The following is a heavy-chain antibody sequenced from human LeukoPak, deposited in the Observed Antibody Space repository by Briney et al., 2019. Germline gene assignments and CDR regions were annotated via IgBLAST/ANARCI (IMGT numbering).Heavy chain of an antibody. D-gene: IGHD6-19*01. Sequence: GGSLRLSCAASGFTFSDYAMRWVRQAPGKGLEWVSGISDTGGSTYYADSVKGRFTISRDNSKNTLYLQMNSLRAEDTAIYYCAKLPVSYSSGWSNFDYWGQGTLVTVSS. CDR2: ISDTGGST. J-gene: IGHJ4*02. CDR1: GFTFSDYA. CDR3: AKLPVSYSSGWSNFDY. V-gene: IGHV3-23*01.